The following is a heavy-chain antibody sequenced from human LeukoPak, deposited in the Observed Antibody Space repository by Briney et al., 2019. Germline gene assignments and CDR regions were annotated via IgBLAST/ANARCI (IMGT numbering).Heavy chain of an antibody. CDR3: VRHVARAFDI. CDR2: INHSRSI. Sequence: SETLSLTCAVSGGSFSGFYWSWIRQPPGKGLVWIGEINHSRSINYNPSLKSRVTISIDTSKNQLSLKLSSVTAADTAVYSCVRHVARAFDIWGQGTKVTVSS. CDR1: GGSFSGFY. J-gene: IGHJ3*02. V-gene: IGHV4-34*01.